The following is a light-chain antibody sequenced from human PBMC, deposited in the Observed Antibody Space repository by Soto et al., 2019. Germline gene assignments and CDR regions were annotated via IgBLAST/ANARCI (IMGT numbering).Light chain of an antibody. J-gene: IGKJ5*01. CDR1: QSVSSSY. V-gene: IGKV3-20*01. CDR3: QQYANSTIT. Sequence: EIVLTQSPGTLSLSPGERATLSCRGSQSVSSSYLAWYQQKPGQAPRLXIYGVSSRASGIPDRFFGSGSGTEFTLTINRLEPEDFEVDDCQQYANSTITFGQGTRLEIK. CDR2: GVS.